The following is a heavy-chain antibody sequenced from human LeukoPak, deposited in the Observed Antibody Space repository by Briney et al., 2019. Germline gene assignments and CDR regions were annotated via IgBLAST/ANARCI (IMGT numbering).Heavy chain of an antibody. V-gene: IGHV1-2*02. CDR2: INPNSGGT. J-gene: IGHJ3*02. CDR3: AREYGSITMVI. D-gene: IGHD3-10*01. Sequence: ASVKVSCKASGGTFSSYAISWVRQAPGQGLEWMGWINPNSGGTNYAQKFQGRVTMTRDTSISTAYMELSRLRSDDTAVYYCAREYGSITMVIWGQGTMVTVSS. CDR1: GGTFSSYA.